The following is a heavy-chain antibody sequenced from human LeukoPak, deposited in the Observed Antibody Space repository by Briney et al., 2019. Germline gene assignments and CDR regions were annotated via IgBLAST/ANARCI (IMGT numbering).Heavy chain of an antibody. D-gene: IGHD3-10*01. CDR3: ARRTEYNWFDP. CDR1: GGSVSSGSYY. CDR2: IYYSGST. J-gene: IGHJ5*02. V-gene: IGHV4-61*01. Sequence: SETLSLTCTVSGGSVSSGSYYWSWIRQPPGKGLEWIGYIYYSGSTNYNPSLKSRVTISVDASKNQFSLKLSSVTAADTAVYYCARRTEYNWFDPWGQGTLVTVSS.